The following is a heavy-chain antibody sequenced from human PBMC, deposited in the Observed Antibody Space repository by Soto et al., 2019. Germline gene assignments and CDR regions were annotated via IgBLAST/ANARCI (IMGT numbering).Heavy chain of an antibody. CDR2: INPNSGGT. D-gene: IGHD3-3*01. Sequence: ASVKVSCKASGYTFTGYYMHWVRQAPGQGLEWMGWINPNSGGTNYAQKFQGRVTMTRDTSISTAYMELSRLRSDDTAVYYCARNGYYDVYHGMDVWGQWTTVTVSS. J-gene: IGHJ6*02. V-gene: IGHV1-2*02. CDR3: ARNGYYDVYHGMDV. CDR1: GYTFTGYY.